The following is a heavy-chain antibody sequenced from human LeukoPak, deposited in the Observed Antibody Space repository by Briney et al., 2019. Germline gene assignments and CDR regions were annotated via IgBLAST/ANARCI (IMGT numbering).Heavy chain of an antibody. D-gene: IGHD1-26*01. CDR3: ERDVGAVEACYYFDY. V-gene: IGHV4-61*01. J-gene: IGHJ4*02. CDR1: GGSITSSSNY. CDR2: IYYSGST. Sequence: PSETLSLTCTVSGGSITSSSNYWGWIRQPPGKGLEWIGYIYYSGSTNYNPSLKSRVTISVDTSKNQFSLKLSPVTAAAKAVYSCERDVGAVEACYYFDYWGQGTLVTVSS.